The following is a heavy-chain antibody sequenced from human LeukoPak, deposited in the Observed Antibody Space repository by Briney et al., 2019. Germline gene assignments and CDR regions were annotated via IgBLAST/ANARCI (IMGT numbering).Heavy chain of an antibody. V-gene: IGHV3-66*01. CDR2: IYSGGST. D-gene: IGHD3-10*01. CDR1: GFTVSSNY. J-gene: IGHJ5*02. CDR3: ARGRTRTDVLLWFGELFPPYWFDP. Sequence: GGSLRLSCAASGFTVSSNYMSWVRQAPGKGLEWVSVIYSGGSTYYADSVKGRFTISRDNSKNTLYLQMNSLRAEDTAVYYCARGRTRTDVLLWFGELFPPYWFDPWGQGTLVTVSS.